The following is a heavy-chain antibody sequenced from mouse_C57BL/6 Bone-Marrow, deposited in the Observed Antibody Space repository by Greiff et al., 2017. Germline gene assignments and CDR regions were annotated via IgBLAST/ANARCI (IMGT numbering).Heavy chain of an antibody. V-gene: IGHV1-39*01. D-gene: IGHD1-1*01. CDR2: INPNYGTT. Sequence: EVQLQQSGPELVKPGASVKISCKASGYSFTDYNMNWVKQSNGKSLEWIGVINPNYGTTSYNQKFKGKATLTVDQSSSTAYMQLNSLTSEDSAVYYCARSHYYGSSYGWYFDVWGTGTTVTVSS. CDR3: ARSHYYGSSYGWYFDV. J-gene: IGHJ1*03. CDR1: GYSFTDYN.